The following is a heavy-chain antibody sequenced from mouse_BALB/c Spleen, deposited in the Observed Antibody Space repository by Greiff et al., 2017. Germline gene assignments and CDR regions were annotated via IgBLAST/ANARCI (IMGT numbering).Heavy chain of an antibody. CDR2: ISNGGGST. CDR1: GFTFSSYT. J-gene: IGHJ4*01. Sequence: EVMLVESGGGLVQPGGSLKLSCAASGFTFSSYTMSWVRQTPEKRLEWVAYISNGGGSTYYPDTVKGRFTISRDNAKNTLYLQMSSLKSEDTAMYYCARRPSLLRLRGYAMDYWGQGTSVTVSS. CDR3: ARRPSLLRLRGYAMDY. D-gene: IGHD1-2*01. V-gene: IGHV5-12-2*01.